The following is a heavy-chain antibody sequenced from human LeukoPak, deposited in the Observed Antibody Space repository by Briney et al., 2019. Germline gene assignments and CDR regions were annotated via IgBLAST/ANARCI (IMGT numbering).Heavy chain of an antibody. D-gene: IGHD3-10*01. CDR2: MFYSGRT. CDR3: ARQGSSPNWFDP. V-gene: IGHV4-39*01. J-gene: IGHJ5*02. CDR1: GDSISSNPFF. Sequence: SETLSLTCTVSGDSISSNPFFWAWIRQTPGKGLQWIGSMFYSGRTYYNPSLESRVTISILTSKNQLSLKLRSVTAADTAVYYCARQGSSPNWFDPWGQGAPVTVSS.